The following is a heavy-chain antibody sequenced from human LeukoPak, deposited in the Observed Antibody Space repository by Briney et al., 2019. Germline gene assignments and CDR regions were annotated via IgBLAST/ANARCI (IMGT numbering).Heavy chain of an antibody. CDR1: GFTFSSYE. J-gene: IGHJ4*02. V-gene: IGHV3-48*03. Sequence: GSLRLSCAASGFTFSSYEMNWVRQAPGKGLEGGSYISSSGSNIYYADSVKGRFTISRDNAKNSLYLQMNNLRPEDTAVYYCVKETGITGAGDCWGQGTLVTVSS. CDR2: ISSSGSNI. CDR3: VKETGITGAGDC. D-gene: IGHD1-20*01.